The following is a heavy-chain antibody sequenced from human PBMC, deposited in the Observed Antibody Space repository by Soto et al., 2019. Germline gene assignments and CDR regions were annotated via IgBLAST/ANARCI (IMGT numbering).Heavy chain of an antibody. V-gene: IGHV3-23*01. CDR3: AKDYIGDTITVGFDY. CDR1: GFTFSSYS. D-gene: IGHD5-12*01. J-gene: IGHJ4*02. Sequence: PGGSLRLSCAASGFTFSSYSMSWVRQAPGKGQGWVSAISGSGGSTYYADSVKGQFTISKDNSKNTLYLQMNSLRAEDTAVYYCAKDYIGDTITVGFDYWGQGTLVTVSS. CDR2: ISGSGGST.